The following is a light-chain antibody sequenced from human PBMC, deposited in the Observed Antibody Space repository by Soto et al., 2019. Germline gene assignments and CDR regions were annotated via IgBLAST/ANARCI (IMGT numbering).Light chain of an antibody. Sequence: DIQMTQSPSTLSASVGDRVTITCRASQSISSWLAWYQQKPGKAPKLLIYAASNLQSGVPSRFSGSGSGTDFTFTISRLEPEDFAVYYCQQYNNWPPITFGQGTRLEIK. CDR1: QSISSW. J-gene: IGKJ5*01. V-gene: IGKV1-5*01. CDR3: QQYNNWPPIT. CDR2: AAS.